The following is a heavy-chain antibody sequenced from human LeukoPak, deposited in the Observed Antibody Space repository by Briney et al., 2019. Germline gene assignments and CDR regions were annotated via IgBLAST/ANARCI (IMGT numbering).Heavy chain of an antibody. CDR2: TYYNSRLYN. CDR1: GDSVSSDSAA. J-gene: IGHJ4*02. CDR3: ARSFGGLYDYVWGSYRPFDY. V-gene: IGHV6-1*01. D-gene: IGHD3-16*02. Sequence: SQTLSLTCAISGDSVSSDSAAWNWIRQSPSRGLEWLGRTYYNSRLYNDYSLSVKSRITINPDTSKNQFSLKLSSVTAADTAVYYCARSFGGLYDYVWGSYRPFDYWGQGTLVTVSS.